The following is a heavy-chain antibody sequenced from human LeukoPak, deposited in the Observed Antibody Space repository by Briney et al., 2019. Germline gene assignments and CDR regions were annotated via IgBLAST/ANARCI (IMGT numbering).Heavy chain of an antibody. Sequence: GGSLGLSCAASGFTFSIYDMHWVRQARGKPLEWVSAIATTGDSYYPGFVKGRFTISRENAKNSLYLQMNSLRAGDTAVYYCARGTVTAGAFDYWGQGTLVTVSS. D-gene: IGHD4-17*01. CDR2: IATTGDS. CDR3: ARGTVTAGAFDY. J-gene: IGHJ4*02. V-gene: IGHV3-13*01. CDR1: GFTFSIYD.